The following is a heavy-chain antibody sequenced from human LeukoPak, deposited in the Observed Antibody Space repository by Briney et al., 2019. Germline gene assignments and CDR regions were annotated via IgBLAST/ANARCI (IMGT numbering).Heavy chain of an antibody. CDR3: ARDGGSSGYYYYFDY. CDR1: GFTFSSYG. V-gene: IGHV3-33*01. Sequence: GGSLRLSCAASGFTFSSYGMHWVRQAPGKGLEWVAVIWYDGSNKYYADSVKGRFTISRDDSKNTLYLQMNSLRAEDTAVYYCARDGGSSGYYYYFDYWGQGTLVTVSS. D-gene: IGHD3-22*01. J-gene: IGHJ4*02. CDR2: IWYDGSNK.